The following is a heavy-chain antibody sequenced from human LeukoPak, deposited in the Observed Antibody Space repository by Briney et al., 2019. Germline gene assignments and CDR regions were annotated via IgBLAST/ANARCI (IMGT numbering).Heavy chain of an antibody. CDR2: IYPGDSDT. Sequence: GESLKISCKGSGYSFTSYWIGWVRQLPGKGLGWMGIIYPGDSDTRYSPSFQGQVTISADKSISTAYLQWSSLKASDTAMYYCASGEVWGSYRDDYWGQGTLVTVSS. CDR3: ASGEVWGSYRDDY. V-gene: IGHV5-51*01. J-gene: IGHJ4*02. CDR1: GYSFTSYW. D-gene: IGHD3-16*02.